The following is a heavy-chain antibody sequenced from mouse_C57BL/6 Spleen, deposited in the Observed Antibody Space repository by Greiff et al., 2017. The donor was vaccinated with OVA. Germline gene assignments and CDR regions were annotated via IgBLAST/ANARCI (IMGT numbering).Heavy chain of an antibody. V-gene: IGHV1-81*01. CDR2: IYPRSGNT. Sequence: VKLMESGAELARPGASVKLSCKASGYTFTSYGISWVKQRTGQGLEWIGEIYPRSGNTYYNEKFKGKATLTADKSSSTAYMELRSLTSEDSAVYVCARSPITTVVATDYWGQGTTLTVSS. CDR1: GYTFTSYG. J-gene: IGHJ2*01. D-gene: IGHD1-1*01. CDR3: ARSPITTVVATDY.